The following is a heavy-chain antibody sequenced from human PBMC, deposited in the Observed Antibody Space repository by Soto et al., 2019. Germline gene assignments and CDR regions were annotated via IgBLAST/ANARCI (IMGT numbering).Heavy chain of an antibody. J-gene: IGHJ5*02. Sequence: ASGPTLVNPTETLTLTCTVSGFSLSNARMGVSWIRQPPGKALEWLAHIFSNDEKSYSTSLKSRLTISKDTSKSQVVLTMTNMDPVDTATYYCARLNIAADQVGFDPWGQGTLVTVSS. V-gene: IGHV2-26*01. D-gene: IGHD6-13*01. CDR1: GFSLSNARMG. CDR2: IFSNDEK. CDR3: ARLNIAADQVGFDP.